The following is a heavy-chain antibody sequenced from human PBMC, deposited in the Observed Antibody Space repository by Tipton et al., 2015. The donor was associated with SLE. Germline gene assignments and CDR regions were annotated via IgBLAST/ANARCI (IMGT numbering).Heavy chain of an antibody. J-gene: IGHJ3*02. CDR3: ARVDYADYPQPFDI. V-gene: IGHV3-53*01. CDR2: IYSGGNT. D-gene: IGHD4-17*01. CDR1: GFTVSSNY. Sequence: SLRLSCAASGFTVSSNYMSWVRQAPGKGLEWVSTIYSGGNTYYADSVKGRFTISRDNSKNTLYLQMNSLRAEDTAVYYCARVDYADYPQPFDIWGQGTMVTVSS.